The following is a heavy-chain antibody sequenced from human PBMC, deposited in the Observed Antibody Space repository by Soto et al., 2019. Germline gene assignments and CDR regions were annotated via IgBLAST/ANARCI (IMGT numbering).Heavy chain of an antibody. V-gene: IGHV4-34*01. Sequence: QVQLQQWGAGLLKPSETLSLTCAVYGGSFSGYYWTWIRQSPEKGLDWIVEVTHSGTTYYTPSLITMVTISVHAPKKHFSLKRSTVNAADTAVYYCARGIGYCSSINCYSSRRLRFDSWCQGTLVTVSS. CDR1: GGSFSGYY. D-gene: IGHD2-2*01. CDR3: ARGIGYCSSINCYSSRRLRFDS. CDR2: VTHSGTT. J-gene: IGHJ4*02.